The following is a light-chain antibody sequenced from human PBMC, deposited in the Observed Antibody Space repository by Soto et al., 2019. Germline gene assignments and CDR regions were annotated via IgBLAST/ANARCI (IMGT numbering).Light chain of an antibody. J-gene: IGLJ3*02. CDR3: ISYTSSSTWV. CDR2: EVS. Sequence: QSVLTQPASACGSPGQSITISCTGTSSDVGGYNYVSWYQQHPGKAPKLMIYEVSNRPSGVSDRFSGSRSGNTASLTISGLQAEDESDYYCISYTSSSTWVFGGGTKVTVL. V-gene: IGLV2-14*01. CDR1: SSDVGGYNY.